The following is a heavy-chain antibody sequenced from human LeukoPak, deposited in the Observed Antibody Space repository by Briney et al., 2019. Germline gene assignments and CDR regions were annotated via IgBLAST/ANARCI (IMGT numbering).Heavy chain of an antibody. Sequence: SETLSLTCSVSGASVSSFQWSWIRQSPGKGLEWIGYIYTNGRTNSNPSLKSRVTMSLDTSKNQFSLKMTSVSAADTAVYYCARGGARYDYVWGSTRFDPWGQGTLVTVSS. CDR2: IYTNGRT. D-gene: IGHD3-16*01. CDR1: GASVSSFQ. J-gene: IGHJ5*02. V-gene: IGHV4-4*09. CDR3: ARGGARYDYVWGSTRFDP.